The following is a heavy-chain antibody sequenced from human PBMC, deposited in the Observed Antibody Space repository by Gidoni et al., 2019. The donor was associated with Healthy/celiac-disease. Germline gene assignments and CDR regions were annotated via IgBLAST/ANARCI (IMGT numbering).Heavy chain of an antibody. CDR2: ISSSSSYI. J-gene: IGHJ4*02. D-gene: IGHD3-22*01. CDR1: GFTFSSYS. Sequence: EVQLVESGGGLVKPGGSLRLSCAASGFTFSSYSMTWVRQAPGKGLEWVSSISSSSSYIYYADSVKGRFTISRDNAKNSLYLQMNSLRAEDTAVYYCARAYYYDSSGYYFRVATFDYWGQGTLVTVSS. V-gene: IGHV3-21*01. CDR3: ARAYYYDSSGYYFRVATFDY.